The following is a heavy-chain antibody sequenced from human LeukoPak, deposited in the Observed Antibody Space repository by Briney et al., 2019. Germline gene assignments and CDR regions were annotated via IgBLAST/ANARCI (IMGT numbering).Heavy chain of an antibody. CDR1: GGSISSYY. Sequence: SETLSLTCTVSGGSISSYYWSWIRQPPGKGLEWIGYIYYSGSTYYNPSLKSRVTISVDTSKNQFSLKLSSVTAADTAVYYCARDGPEGQRYCSGGSCSFGYWGQGTLVTVSS. CDR2: IYYSGST. V-gene: IGHV4-4*08. J-gene: IGHJ4*02. CDR3: ARDGPEGQRYCSGGSCSFGY. D-gene: IGHD2-15*01.